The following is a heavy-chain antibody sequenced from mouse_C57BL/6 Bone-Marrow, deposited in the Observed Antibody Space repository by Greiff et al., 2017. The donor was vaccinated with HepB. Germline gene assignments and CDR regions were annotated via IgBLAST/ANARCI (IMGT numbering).Heavy chain of an antibody. V-gene: IGHV5-17*01. Sequence: EVHLVESGGGLVKPGGSLKLSCAASGFTFSDYGMHWVRQAPEKGLEWVAYISSGSSTIYYADTVKGRFTISRDNAKNTLFLQMTSLRSEDTAMYYCARSVRAAMDYWGQGTSVTVSS. J-gene: IGHJ4*01. CDR3: ARSVRAAMDY. D-gene: IGHD1-1*01. CDR2: ISSGSSTI. CDR1: GFTFSDYG.